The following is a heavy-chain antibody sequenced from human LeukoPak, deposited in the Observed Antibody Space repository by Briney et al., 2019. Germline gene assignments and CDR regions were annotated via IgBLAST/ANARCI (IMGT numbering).Heavy chain of an antibody. J-gene: IGHJ4*02. Sequence: SETLSLTCTVSGGSISSYYWSWIRQPPGKGLEWIGYIYYSGSTNYNPSLKSRVTMSVDTSKNQFSLKLSSVTAADTAVYYCASGELRYYLDYWGQGTLVTVSS. CDR1: GGSISSYY. V-gene: IGHV4-59*01. D-gene: IGHD1-26*01. CDR2: IYYSGST. CDR3: ASGELRYYLDY.